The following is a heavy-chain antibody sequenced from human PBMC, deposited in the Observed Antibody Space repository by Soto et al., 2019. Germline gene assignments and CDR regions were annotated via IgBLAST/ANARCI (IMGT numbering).Heavy chain of an antibody. D-gene: IGHD1-26*01. CDR3: ARHVGRVGATTFYFDY. Sequence: SETLSLTCTVSGGSISSYYWGWIRQPPGKGLEWIGSIYYSGSTYYNPSLKSRVTISVDTSKNQFSLKLSSVTAADTAVYYCARHVGRVGATTFYFDYWGQGTLVTVSS. CDR2: IYYSGST. CDR1: GGSISSYY. V-gene: IGHV4-39*01. J-gene: IGHJ4*02.